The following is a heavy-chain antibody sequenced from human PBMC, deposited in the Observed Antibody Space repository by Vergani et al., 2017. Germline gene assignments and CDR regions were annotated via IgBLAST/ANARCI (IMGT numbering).Heavy chain of an antibody. CDR1: GYTFTSYG. D-gene: IGHD3-22*01. CDR3: ARVPIPLYYYDSSGYYYGDY. J-gene: IGHJ4*02. CDR2: ISAYNGNT. V-gene: IGHV1-18*01. Sequence: QVQLVQSGAEVKKPGASVKVSCKASGYTFTSYGISWVRQAPGQGLERMGWISAYNGNTNYAQKLQGRVTMTTDTSTSTAYMELRSLRSDDTAVYYCARVPIPLYYYDSSGYYYGDYWGQGTLVTVTS.